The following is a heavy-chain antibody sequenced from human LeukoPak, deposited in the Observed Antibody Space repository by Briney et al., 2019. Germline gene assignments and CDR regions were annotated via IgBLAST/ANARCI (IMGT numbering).Heavy chain of an antibody. CDR2: ISSSSSCI. D-gene: IGHD1-26*01. CDR1: GFTFSSYS. Sequence: GGSLRLSCAASGFTFSSYSMNWVRQAPGKGLEWVSSISSSSSCIYYAGSVKGRFTISRDNAKNSLYLQMNSLRAEDTAVYYCARRWELLYAFDIWGQGTMVTVSS. V-gene: IGHV3-21*01. CDR3: ARRWELLYAFDI. J-gene: IGHJ3*02.